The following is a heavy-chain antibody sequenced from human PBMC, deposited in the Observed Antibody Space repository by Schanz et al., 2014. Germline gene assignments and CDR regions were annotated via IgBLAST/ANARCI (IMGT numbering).Heavy chain of an antibody. CDR2: IWYDGSNK. J-gene: IGHJ4*02. Sequence: VQLVESGGGVVQPGRSLRLSCAASGFTFSTHAMHWVRQAPGKGLEWVAVIWYDGSNKYYADSVKGRFTISRDNSKNTVYIQMNSLRAEDTAVYYCARGGPAYYFDDWGQGTLVTVSS. CDR3: ARGGPAYYFDD. V-gene: IGHV3-33*08. CDR1: GFTFSTHA.